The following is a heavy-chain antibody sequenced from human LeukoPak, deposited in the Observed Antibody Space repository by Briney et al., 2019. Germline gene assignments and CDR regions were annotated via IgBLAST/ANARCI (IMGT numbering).Heavy chain of an antibody. J-gene: IGHJ6*04. CDR1: GGTFSSYA. CDR3: ARKRPPGDGMDV. CDR2: IIPIFGTA. V-gene: IGHV1-69*06. Sequence: ASVKASCKASGGTFSSYAISWVRQAPGQGLEWMGGIIPIFGTANYAQKFQGRVTITADKSTSTAYMELSSLRSEDTAVYYCARKRPPGDGMDVWGKGTTVTVSS.